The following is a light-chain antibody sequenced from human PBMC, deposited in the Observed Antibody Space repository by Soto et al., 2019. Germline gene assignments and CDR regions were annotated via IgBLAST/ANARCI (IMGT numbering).Light chain of an antibody. V-gene: IGKV1-5*03. Sequence: DIQMTQSPSTLSASVGDGVTITCRASQSISTWLAWYQQKPGKAPKLLIYKASSLESGVPSRFSGSGSGTEFTLTISSLQPDDFATYYCQQYNSNSWTFGQGTKVEIK. CDR2: KAS. CDR1: QSISTW. CDR3: QQYNSNSWT. J-gene: IGKJ1*01.